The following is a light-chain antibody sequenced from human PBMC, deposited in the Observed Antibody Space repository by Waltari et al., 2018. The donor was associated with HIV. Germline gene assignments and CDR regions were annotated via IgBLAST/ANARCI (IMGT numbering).Light chain of an antibody. CDR2: TNN. CDR1: SSNIGGNT. CDR3: AAWDDSLNGVV. V-gene: IGLV1-44*01. J-gene: IGLJ2*01. Sequence: QSVLTQPPSASGTPGQRVTISCSGSSSNIGGNTVNWFQHRPGTAPKLLIYTNNQRPSGVPDRFSGCKSGTSASLAISGLQSEDEADYYCAAWDDSLNGVVFGGGTKLTVL.